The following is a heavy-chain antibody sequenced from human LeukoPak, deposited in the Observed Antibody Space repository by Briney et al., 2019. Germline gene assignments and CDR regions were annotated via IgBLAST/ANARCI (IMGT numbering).Heavy chain of an antibody. CDR1: GGSISSYY. CDR2: IYYSGST. D-gene: IGHD3-9*01. CDR3: ARHSRTYYDILTGPYGGSFDY. Sequence: SETLSLTCTVSGGSISSYYWNWIRQSPEKGLEWIGYIYYSGSTNYNPSLESRITISVDTSKNQFSLKLSSVTAADTAVYYCARHSRTYYDILTGPYGGSFDYWGQRTLVTVSS. V-gene: IGHV4-59*01. J-gene: IGHJ4*02.